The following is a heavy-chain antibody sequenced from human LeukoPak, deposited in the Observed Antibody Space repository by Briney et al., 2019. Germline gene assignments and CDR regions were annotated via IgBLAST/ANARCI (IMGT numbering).Heavy chain of an antibody. CDR2: MYHSGST. CDR3: ARQGGSSSPYYYYMDV. V-gene: IGHV4-38-2*01. Sequence: PSETLSLTCAVSGYSISSGYYWGWFRPPPGKGLEWIGCMYHSGSTYYNPPLKSRVTISVGTSKNQFSLKLSSVAAADTAVYYCARQGGSSSPYYYYMDVWGKGTTVTVSS. J-gene: IGHJ6*03. CDR1: GYSISSGYY. D-gene: IGHD6-13*01.